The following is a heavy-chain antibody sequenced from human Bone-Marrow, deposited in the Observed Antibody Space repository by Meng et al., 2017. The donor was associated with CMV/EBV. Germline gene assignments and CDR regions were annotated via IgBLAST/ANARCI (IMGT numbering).Heavy chain of an antibody. J-gene: IGHJ4*02. CDR3: ARPARYSSGWYYFDD. D-gene: IGHD6-19*01. CDR1: GGFISSSTYY. CDR2: IYYSGGT. V-gene: IGHV4-39*01. Sequence: SETLSLTCTVSGGFISSSTYYWGWIRQPPGKGLEWIGDIYYSGGTYYNPSLKSRVTISVDTSKNQFSLKLGSVTAADTAVYYCARPARYSSGWYYFDDWGQGTLVTVSS.